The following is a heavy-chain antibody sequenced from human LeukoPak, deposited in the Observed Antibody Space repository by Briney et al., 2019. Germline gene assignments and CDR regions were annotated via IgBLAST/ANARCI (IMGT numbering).Heavy chain of an antibody. V-gene: IGHV3-7*04. Sequence: PGGSLRPSCAASGLTFSGYWMNWVRQAPGKGLEWVANIKPDGSEKYYVDSVKGRFTISRGNAKNSLYLQMTSLRAEDTAVYYCARGSGDYSGQGTLVTVSS. CDR3: ARGSGDY. CDR1: GLTFSGYW. CDR2: IKPDGSEK. J-gene: IGHJ4*02.